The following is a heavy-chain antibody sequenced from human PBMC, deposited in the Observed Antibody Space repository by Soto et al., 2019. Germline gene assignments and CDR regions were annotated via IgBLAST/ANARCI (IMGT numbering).Heavy chain of an antibody. CDR2: IGGRTSEI. CDR3: ARDMGEAAADDD. Sequence: PGVSLRQSCTASGFTFSTYSLVRLRQARGKGLEWLSYIGGRTSEIYYADSVKVRFTISRDNGKNSVFLQMNSLRGEDAAVYYCARDMGEAAADDDWGQGT. V-gene: IGHV3-48*01. D-gene: IGHD6-13*01. CDR1: GFTFSTYS. J-gene: IGHJ4*02.